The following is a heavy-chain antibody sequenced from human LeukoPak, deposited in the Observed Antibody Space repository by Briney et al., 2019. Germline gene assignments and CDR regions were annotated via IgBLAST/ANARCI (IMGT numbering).Heavy chain of an antibody. D-gene: IGHD5-12*01. CDR1: GFSFSNFG. CDR2: ISSTSRTI. Sequence: PGGSLRLSCAASGFSFSNFGMNWVRQAPGKGLEWVSYISSTSRTINYADSVKGRFTISRDNAKNSQYLQMNSLRAEDTAVYYCARATVATNGGRDYWGQGTLVTVSS. V-gene: IGHV3-48*04. J-gene: IGHJ4*02. CDR3: ARATVATNGGRDY.